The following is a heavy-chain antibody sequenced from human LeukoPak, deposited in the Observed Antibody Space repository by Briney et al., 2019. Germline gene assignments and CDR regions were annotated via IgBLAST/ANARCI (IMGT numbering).Heavy chain of an antibody. CDR3: AKDSSGSPAYYMDV. CDR1: GFTFDDYG. V-gene: IGHV3-20*04. D-gene: IGHD6-19*01. J-gene: IGHJ6*03. CDR2: INWNGGST. Sequence: GGSLRLSCAASGFTFDDYGMSWVRQAPGKGLEWVSGINWNGGSTGYADSVKGRFTISRDNAKNSLYLQMNSLRAEDTALYYCAKDSSGSPAYYMDVWGKGTTVTISS.